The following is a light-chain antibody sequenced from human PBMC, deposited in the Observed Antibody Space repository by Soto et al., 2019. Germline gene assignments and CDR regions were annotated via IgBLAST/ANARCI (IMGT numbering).Light chain of an antibody. CDR3: MQAVQHPWT. CDR1: QSLLHANGKHF. Sequence: DIVMTQSPLSLPVSPGESASISCRSSQSLLHANGKHFLDWYLQKPGQSPQRLVYLGSIRASGVPDRFSGYGSGTDFTLKISRVEADDFGVYYCMQAVQHPWTFGQGTKVEIK. V-gene: IGKV2-28*01. CDR2: LGS. J-gene: IGKJ1*01.